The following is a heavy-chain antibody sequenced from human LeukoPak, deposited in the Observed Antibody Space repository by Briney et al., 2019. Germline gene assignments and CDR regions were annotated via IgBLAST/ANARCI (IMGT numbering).Heavy chain of an antibody. D-gene: IGHD6-13*01. Sequence: GGSLRLSCAGSGFVFSDFYINWIRHSPGKGLEWLAYISPDGSYTTYGDSVKGRFVISRDNAKNSVSLQMNSLRTEDTALYYCAKCVYSNIYYWFDPWGQGTLVSVSS. J-gene: IGHJ5*02. CDR1: GFVFSDFY. CDR3: AKCVYSNIYYWFDP. CDR2: ISPDGSYT. V-gene: IGHV3-11*03.